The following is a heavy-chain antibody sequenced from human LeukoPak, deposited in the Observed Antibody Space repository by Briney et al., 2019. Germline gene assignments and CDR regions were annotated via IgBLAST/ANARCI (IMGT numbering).Heavy chain of an antibody. V-gene: IGHV4-4*02. CDR1: GVSISSSNW. CDR3: ASYQTGTGAVDI. Sequence: SETLSLTCAVSGVSISSSNWWRRVRQPPGKGLGWIGENYHSGSTNYNPSLKSRVTISVDKSKNQFSLKLSSVTAADTAVYYCASYQTGTGAVDIWGQRTMVTASS. J-gene: IGHJ3*02. D-gene: IGHD1-1*01. CDR2: NYHSGST.